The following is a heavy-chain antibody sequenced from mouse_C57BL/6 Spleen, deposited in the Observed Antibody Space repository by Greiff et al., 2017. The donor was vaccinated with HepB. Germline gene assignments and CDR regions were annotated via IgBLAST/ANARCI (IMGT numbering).Heavy chain of an antibody. D-gene: IGHD1-1*01. CDR1: GYTFTSYW. J-gene: IGHJ2*01. CDR3: ARIKKIVATDFDY. V-gene: IGHV1S81*02. Sequence: VKLQESGAELVKAGASVKMSCKASGYTFTSYWMHWVKQRLGQGLEWFAETNPTNGRTYYNEKFKSKATLTVDKSSSTAYMLLSGPTFEDSAVYYCARIKKIVATDFDYWGQGTTLTVSS. CDR2: TNPTNGRT.